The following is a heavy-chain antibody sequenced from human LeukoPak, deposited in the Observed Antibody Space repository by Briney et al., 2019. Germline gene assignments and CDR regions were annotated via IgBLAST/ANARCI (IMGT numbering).Heavy chain of an antibody. CDR1: GGTFSIYA. CDR3: ATRLYSGYDYSYYFDY. Sequence: SVTVSFKASGGTFSIYAISWVRQAPGQGLEWMGGIIPIFGTANYAQKFQGRVTITADESTSTAYMELSSLRSEDTAVYYCATRLYSGYDYSYYFDYWGQGTLVTVSS. J-gene: IGHJ4*02. V-gene: IGHV1-69*13. CDR2: IIPIFGTA. D-gene: IGHD5-12*01.